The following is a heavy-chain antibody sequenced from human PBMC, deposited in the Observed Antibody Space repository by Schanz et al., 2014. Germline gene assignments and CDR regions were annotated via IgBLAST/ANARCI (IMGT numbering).Heavy chain of an antibody. CDR3: ARKMKLGVYGGKGHDSLDI. D-gene: IGHD4-17*01. Sequence: EVHLLESGGGLVQPGGSLRLSCAASGFSFGTYAMSWVRQAPGKGLLWVSSISSGGNPYYANSVKGRFGISRDNSENTLYLQMNTLRAEDTAVYYCARKMKLGVYGGKGHDSLDIWGQGTMVTVSS. V-gene: IGHV3-23*01. CDR1: GFSFGTYA. J-gene: IGHJ3*02. CDR2: ISSGGNP.